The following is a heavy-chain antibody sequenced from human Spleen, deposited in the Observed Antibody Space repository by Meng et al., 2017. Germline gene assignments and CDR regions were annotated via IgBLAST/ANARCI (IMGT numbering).Heavy chain of an antibody. Sequence: VELGRAGAGVKEPGASVKVSCKPSGYNFPDYWLHWVRRAPGQGLEWMGRIDPKSGDTHYAQRFQGRVTMTGDTSISTAYMELSRLTFDDTAMYYCAKATVEVSNWVDPWGQGTLVTVSS. CDR2: IDPKSGDT. CDR1: GYNFPDYW. J-gene: IGHJ5*02. V-gene: IGHV1-2*06. D-gene: IGHD3-22*01. CDR3: AKATVEVSNWVDP.